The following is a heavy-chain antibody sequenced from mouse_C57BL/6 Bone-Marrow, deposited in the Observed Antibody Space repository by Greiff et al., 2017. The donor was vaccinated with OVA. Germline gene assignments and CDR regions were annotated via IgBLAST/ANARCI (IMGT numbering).Heavy chain of an antibody. J-gene: IGHJ3*01. Sequence: IHLHAPGAELFPPGASLTPSCKASFYPFPIYVLHWVKQMPGQVLYWIGEIDPSDSYTNYNQKFKGKSTLTVDKSSSTAYMQLSSLTSVSSAVYSFARAYSGRRPFAYWGQGTLVPVSA. V-gene: IGHV1-69*01. CDR2: IDPSDSYT. CDR1: FYPFPIYV. CDR3: ARAYSGRRPFAY. D-gene: IGHD1-1*01.